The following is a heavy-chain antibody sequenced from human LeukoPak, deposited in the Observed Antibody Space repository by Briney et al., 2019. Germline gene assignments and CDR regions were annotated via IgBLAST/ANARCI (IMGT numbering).Heavy chain of an antibody. CDR2: ISGSGGST. Sequence: QAGGSLRLSCAASGFTFSSYAMSWVRQAPGKGLEWVSAISGSGGSTYYADSVKGRFTISRDNSKNTLYLQMNSLRAEDTAVYYCAKVDISGSGQGGYYYYGMDVWGHGTTVTVSS. V-gene: IGHV3-23*01. CDR3: AKVDISGSGQGGYYYYGMDV. CDR1: GFTFSSYA. J-gene: IGHJ6*02. D-gene: IGHD3-22*01.